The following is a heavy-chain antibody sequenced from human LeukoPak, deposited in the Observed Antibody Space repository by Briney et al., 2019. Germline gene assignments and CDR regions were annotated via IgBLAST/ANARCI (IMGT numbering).Heavy chain of an antibody. Sequence: PGGSLRLSCAASGFTFSSYAKSWVRQAPGKGLEWVSSITISGSTYYADSVKGRFTISRDNSKSTLYLQMNSLRAEDTAVYYCARAGSGYTFYYYYYGMDVWGQGTTVTVSS. V-gene: IGHV3-23*01. D-gene: IGHD3-22*01. J-gene: IGHJ6*02. CDR2: ITISGST. CDR3: ARAGSGYTFYYYYYGMDV. CDR1: GFTFSSYA.